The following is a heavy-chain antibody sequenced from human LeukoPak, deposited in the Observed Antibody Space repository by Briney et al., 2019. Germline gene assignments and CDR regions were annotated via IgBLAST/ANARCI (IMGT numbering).Heavy chain of an antibody. CDR3: ARAFRSPYASFAFDY. CDR1: GYTFTGYY. J-gene: IGHJ4*02. CDR2: INPNSGGT. D-gene: IGHD3-16*01. V-gene: IGHV1-2*02. Sequence: PRASVKVSCKASGYTFTGYYMHWVRQAPGQGLEWMGWINPNSGGTNYAQKLQGRVTMTTDTSTNTAYMELRSLRSDDTALYYCARAFRSPYASFAFDYWGQGTLVTVSS.